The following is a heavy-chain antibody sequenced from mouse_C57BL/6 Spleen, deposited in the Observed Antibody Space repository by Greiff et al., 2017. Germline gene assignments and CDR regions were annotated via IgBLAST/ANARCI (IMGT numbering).Heavy chain of an antibody. D-gene: IGHD2-2*01. Sequence: QVQLQQSGAELVKPGASVKISCKASGYAFSSYWMNWVKQRPGKGLEWIGQIYPGDGDTNYNGKFKGKATLTADKSSSTAYMQLSSLTSEDSAVYFCARRDGYPHWYFDVWGTGTTVTVSS. J-gene: IGHJ1*03. CDR2: IYPGDGDT. CDR3: ARRDGYPHWYFDV. CDR1: GYAFSSYW. V-gene: IGHV1-80*01.